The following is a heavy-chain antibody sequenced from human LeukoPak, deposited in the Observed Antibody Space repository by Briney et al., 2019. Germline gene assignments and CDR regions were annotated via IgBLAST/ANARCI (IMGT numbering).Heavy chain of an antibody. Sequence: SETLSLTCTVSGGSISSSSYYWGWIRQPPGKGLECIGSIYYSGSTYYNPSLKSRVTISVDTSKNQFSLKLSSVTAADTAVYYCARRNNILTGYYLTFDCWGQGTLVTVSS. CDR1: GGSISSSSYY. CDR2: IYYSGST. D-gene: IGHD3-9*01. CDR3: ARRNNILTGYYLTFDC. V-gene: IGHV4-39*01. J-gene: IGHJ4*02.